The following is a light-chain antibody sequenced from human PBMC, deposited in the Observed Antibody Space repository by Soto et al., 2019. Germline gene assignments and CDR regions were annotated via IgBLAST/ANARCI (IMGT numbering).Light chain of an antibody. CDR3: AAWDDSLNGRV. CDR2: GNN. V-gene: IGLV1-44*01. J-gene: IGLJ2*01. Sequence: QSVLTQPPSASGTPGQRVSISCSGSYSNLKTNTVNWYQHLPGTAPKLLIFGNNQRPSGVPDRFSGSKSGTSASLAITGLQSEDEADYYCAAWDDSLNGRVFGGGTKLTVL. CDR1: YSNLKTNT.